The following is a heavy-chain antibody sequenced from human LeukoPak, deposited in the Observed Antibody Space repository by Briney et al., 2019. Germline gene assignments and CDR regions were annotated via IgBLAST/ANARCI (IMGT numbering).Heavy chain of an antibody. D-gene: IGHD6-13*01. CDR3: ARDKPAAGTRFYFDY. CDR2: INHSGST. J-gene: IGHJ4*02. V-gene: IGHV4-34*01. Sequence: SGEINHSGSTKYNPSLKSRVTISVDTSKNQFSLKLSSVTAADTAVYYCARDKPAAGTRFYFDYWGQGTLVTVSS.